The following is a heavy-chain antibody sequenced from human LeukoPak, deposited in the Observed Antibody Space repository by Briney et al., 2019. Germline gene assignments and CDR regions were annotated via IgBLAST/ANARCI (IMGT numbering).Heavy chain of an antibody. J-gene: IGHJ3*02. CDR2: IYNDDDGTT. Sequence: GGSLRLSCAASGFTVSSNYMSWVRQAPGKGLEWVSVIYNDDDGTTYYADSVKGRFTISRDNSKNTLYLQMNSLRAEDTAVYYCAREMYAGWYFAFDIWGQGTMVTVSS. V-gene: IGHV3-66*01. CDR1: GFTVSSNY. CDR3: AREMYAGWYFAFDI. D-gene: IGHD6-19*01.